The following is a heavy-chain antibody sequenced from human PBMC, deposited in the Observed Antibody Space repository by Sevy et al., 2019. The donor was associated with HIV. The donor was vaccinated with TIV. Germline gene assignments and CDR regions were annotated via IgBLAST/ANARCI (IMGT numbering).Heavy chain of an antibody. Sequence: ASVKVSCKVSGYTLTQLSMHWVRQAPGKGLEWMGTFDPEDAEAIYAQKFQVRFTMTDDTSTPTAYMELNSLRSEDTAIYYCATTKDYYDSSGYPFDSWGQGTLVTVSS. D-gene: IGHD3-22*01. CDR1: GYTLTQLS. V-gene: IGHV1-24*01. J-gene: IGHJ4*02. CDR3: ATTKDYYDSSGYPFDS. CDR2: FDPEDAEA.